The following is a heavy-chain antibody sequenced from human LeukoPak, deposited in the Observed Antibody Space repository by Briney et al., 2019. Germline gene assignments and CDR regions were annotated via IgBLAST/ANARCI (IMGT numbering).Heavy chain of an antibody. J-gene: IGHJ6*03. CDR3: XXXSXGTGRLPMDV. CDR2: ISSSSSSI. V-gene: IGHV3-48*01. D-gene: IGHD5-18*01. Sequence: GGSLRLSCAASGFTFSSYSMNWVRQAPGKGLEWVSYISSSSSSIYYADSVKGRFTISRDNAKNSLYLQMNSLRAEDTAWYYCXXXSXGTGRLPMDVWGKGTTVTVSS. CDR1: GFTFSSYS.